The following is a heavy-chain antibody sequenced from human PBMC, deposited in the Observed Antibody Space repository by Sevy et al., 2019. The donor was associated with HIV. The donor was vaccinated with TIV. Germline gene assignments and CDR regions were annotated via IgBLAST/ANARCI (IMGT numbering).Heavy chain of an antibody. CDR3: ARGLEADIYDYIWGSYRYTCYFDY. CDR2: ISSSSSSI. Sequence: GGSLTLSCAASGFTFSSYSMNWVRQAPGKGLEWVSSISSSSSSIYYADSVKGRFTISRDNAKNSLYLQMNSLRAEDTAVYYCARGLEADIYDYIWGSYRYTCYFDYWGQGTLVTVSS. V-gene: IGHV3-21*01. J-gene: IGHJ4*02. D-gene: IGHD3-16*02. CDR1: GFTFSSYS.